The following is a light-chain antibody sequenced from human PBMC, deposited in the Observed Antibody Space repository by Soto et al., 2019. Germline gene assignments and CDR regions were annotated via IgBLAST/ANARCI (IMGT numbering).Light chain of an antibody. Sequence: QRVLTRPASGTGVPGRGGTIICSGSSSNIGNNYVSWYQQLPGTAPKLLIYENNKRPSGIPDRFSGSKSGTSATLGITGLQTGDEADYYCGTWDSSLSAGGVFGTGTKVTVL. CDR2: ENN. J-gene: IGLJ1*01. CDR3: GTWDSSLSAGGV. V-gene: IGLV1-51*02. CDR1: SSNIGNNY.